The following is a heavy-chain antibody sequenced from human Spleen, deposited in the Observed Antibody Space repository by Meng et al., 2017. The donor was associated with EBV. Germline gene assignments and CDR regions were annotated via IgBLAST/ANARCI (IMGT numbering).Heavy chain of an antibody. D-gene: IGHD3-22*01. J-gene: IGHJ4*02. V-gene: IGHV4-4*03. Sequence: RPGLLNPPGTLSLTCAVSGASIDSSAWWTLVRQAPGKGLGWIGEIHHSGTTNYNPSLESRVTISIDKSDNQFSLKVTPVTDADTAVYYCARGLGGHYPTMEYWGQGTLVTVPS. CDR1: GASIDSSAW. CDR2: IHHSGTT. CDR3: ARGLGGHYPTMEY.